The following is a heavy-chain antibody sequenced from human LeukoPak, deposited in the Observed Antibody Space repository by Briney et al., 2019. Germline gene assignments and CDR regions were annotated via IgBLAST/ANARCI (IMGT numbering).Heavy chain of an antibody. CDR2: INPSGGST. Sequence: GASVKVSCKASGYTFTSYYMHWVRQAPGQGLEWMGIINPSGGSTSYAQKFQGRVTMTRDMSTSTVYMELSSLRSEDTAVYYCAREIPATYYDSSGWNFDYWGQGTLVTVSS. CDR3: AREIPATYYDSSGWNFDY. V-gene: IGHV1-46*01. CDR1: GYTFTSYY. J-gene: IGHJ4*02. D-gene: IGHD3-22*01.